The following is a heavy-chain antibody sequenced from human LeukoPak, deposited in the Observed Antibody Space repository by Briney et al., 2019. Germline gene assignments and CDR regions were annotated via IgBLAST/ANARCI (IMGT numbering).Heavy chain of an antibody. CDR2: IYTSGST. V-gene: IGHV4-61*02. CDR3: ARERIRAFDI. Sequence: SQTLSLTCTVSGGSISSGSYYWSWIRQPAGKGLEWIGRIYTSGSTNYNPSLKSRVTISVDTSRNQFSLKLSSVTAADTAVYYCARERIRAFDIWGQGTMVTVSS. D-gene: IGHD3-3*02. J-gene: IGHJ3*02. CDR1: GGSISSGSYY.